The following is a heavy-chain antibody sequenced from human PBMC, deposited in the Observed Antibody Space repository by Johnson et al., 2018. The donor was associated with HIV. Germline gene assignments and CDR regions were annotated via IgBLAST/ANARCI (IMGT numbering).Heavy chain of an antibody. V-gene: IGHV3-64*01. CDR3: ARDSMVRGVNAFDI. J-gene: IGHJ3*02. Sequence: VQLVESGGGLVQPGGSLRLSCAASGFTFSNYAMHWVRQAPGKGLEYVSAISSNGGSTYYANSVKGRFTISRDNSKNTLYLQMGSLRAEDMAVYYCARDSMVRGVNAFDIWGQGTMVTVSS. D-gene: IGHD3-10*01. CDR1: GFTFSNYA. CDR2: ISSNGGST.